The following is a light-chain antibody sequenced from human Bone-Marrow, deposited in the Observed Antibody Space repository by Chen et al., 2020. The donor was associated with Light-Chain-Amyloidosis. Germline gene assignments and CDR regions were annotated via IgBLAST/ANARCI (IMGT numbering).Light chain of an antibody. CDR1: QSLLHINGYDY. CDR3: MQTLQTPT. Sequence: DIVMTQSPLSLPVTPVEPASISCRSSQSLLHINGYDYLNWYLQKPGQSPQLLIYLGSNRASGVPDRFSGSGSGTDFTLKVSRVEAEDVGVYYCMQTLQTPTFGQGTKVEIK. V-gene: IGKV2-28*01. CDR2: LGS. J-gene: IGKJ1*01.